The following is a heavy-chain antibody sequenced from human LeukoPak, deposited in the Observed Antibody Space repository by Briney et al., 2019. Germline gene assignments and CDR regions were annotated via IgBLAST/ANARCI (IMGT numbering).Heavy chain of an antibody. V-gene: IGHV1-8*01. CDR3: ARDRRNIAARPGGWFDP. CDR2: MNPNSGNT. J-gene: IGHJ5*02. Sequence: SVKVSCKASGYTFTSYDINWVRQATGQGLEWMGWMNPNSGNTGYAQKFQGRVTMTRNTSISTAYMELSSLRSEDTAVYYCARDRRNIAARPGGWFDPWGQGTLVTVSS. D-gene: IGHD6-6*01. CDR1: GYTFTSYD.